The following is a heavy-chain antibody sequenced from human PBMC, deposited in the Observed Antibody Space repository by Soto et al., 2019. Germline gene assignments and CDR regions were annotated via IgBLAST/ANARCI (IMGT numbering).Heavy chain of an antibody. CDR2: ISAHNGNT. V-gene: IGHV1-18*01. CDR1: GYAFTTYG. D-gene: IGHD6-6*01. Sequence: QVHLVQSGAEVKKPGASVKVSCQGSGYAFTTYGITWVRQAPGQGLEWMGWISAHNGNTNYAQKLQGRVTVTRDTSTSTAYMEMRSLRYDARAVYYCARGRDGDYWGQGALVTVSS. CDR3: ARGRDGDY. J-gene: IGHJ4*02.